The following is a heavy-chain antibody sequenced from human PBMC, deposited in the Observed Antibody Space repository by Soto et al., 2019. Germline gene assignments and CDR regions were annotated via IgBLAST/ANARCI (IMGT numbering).Heavy chain of an antibody. D-gene: IGHD2-15*01. CDR2: ISGGGGST. V-gene: IGHV3-23*01. J-gene: IGHJ4*02. Sequence: GGSLRRSCVVSGFIFNTYGMSWVRQAPGKGLEWVSSISGGGGSTYYAESVKGRFTISRDNSKNTLYLQMNSLRDEDTAVFYCALPHDYCRRATCHLPLSHCGQAPLVIVSS. CDR1: GFIFNTYG. CDR3: ALPHDYCRRATCHLPLSH.